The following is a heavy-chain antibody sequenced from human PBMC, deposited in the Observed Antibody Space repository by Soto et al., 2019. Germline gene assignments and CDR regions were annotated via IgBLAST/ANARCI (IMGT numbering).Heavy chain of an antibody. CDR2: INLDGSEK. D-gene: IGHD1-1*01. CDR1: GFTFRSYW. J-gene: IGHJ1*01. Sequence: EGQLVASGGGLVQPGGSLRLSCQVSGFTFRSYWMTWVRRAPGKGLEWVANINLDGSEKYYVDAVKGRFTISRDNAKNSRHLDLRDLRANDTAVYYCARGAMAGKEVPGDWGQGTLVTVSS. CDR3: ARGAMAGKEVPGD. V-gene: IGHV3-7*05.